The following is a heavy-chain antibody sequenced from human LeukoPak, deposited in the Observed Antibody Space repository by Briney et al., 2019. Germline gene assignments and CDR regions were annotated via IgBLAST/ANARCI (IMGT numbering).Heavy chain of an antibody. J-gene: IGHJ4*02. CDR1: GFTFSSYW. CDR2: IKQDGSEK. D-gene: IGHD6-13*01. CDR3: ARAGSSSWFDY. Sequence: AGGSLILSCAASGFTFSSYWMSWVRQAPGKGLEWVANIKQDGSEKYYVDSVKGRFTISRDNAKNPLYLQMNSLRAEDTAVYYCARAGSSSWFDYWGQGTLVTVSS. V-gene: IGHV3-7*03.